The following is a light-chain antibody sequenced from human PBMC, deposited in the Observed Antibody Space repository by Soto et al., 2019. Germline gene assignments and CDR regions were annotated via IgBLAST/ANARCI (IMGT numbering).Light chain of an antibody. CDR3: NSYTGSTTLVV. CDR2: EVS. Sequence: QSALTQPASVSGSPGQSITISCTGTSSDVGTYNYVSWYQQHPGKAPKLMIYEVSNRPSGVSNRFSGSKSSNTASLTISGLQAEDEADYYCNSYTGSTTLVVFGGGTQLTVL. CDR1: SSDVGTYNY. J-gene: IGLJ2*01. V-gene: IGLV2-14*01.